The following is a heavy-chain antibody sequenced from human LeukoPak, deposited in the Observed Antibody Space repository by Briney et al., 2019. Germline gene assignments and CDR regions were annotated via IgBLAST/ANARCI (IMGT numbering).Heavy chain of an antibody. CDR1: GGSISSSSYY. J-gene: IGHJ6*02. Sequence: PSETLSLTCIVSGGSISSSSYYWDWIRQPPGKGLEWIGSIYYSGSTYYNPSLKSRLYISVDTSKNQFSLKLSSVTAADTAVYYCARGMGNYYYYAMDVWGQGTTATVSS. CDR2: IYYSGST. V-gene: IGHV4-39*07. CDR3: ARGMGNYYYYAMDV. D-gene: IGHD2-8*01.